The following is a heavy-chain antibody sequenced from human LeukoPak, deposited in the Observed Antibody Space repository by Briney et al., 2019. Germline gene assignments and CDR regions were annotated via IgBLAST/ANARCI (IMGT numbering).Heavy chain of an antibody. CDR3: ARSQWLGIVDS. CDR2: IYYSGST. CDR1: GDSISSYF. V-gene: IGHV4-59*01. J-gene: IGHJ4*02. Sequence: PSETLSLTCTVSGDSISSYFWSWIRQPPGKGLEWMGYIYYSGSTNYNPSLKSQVTISVDTSKIQFSLKLISVTPADTAVYYCARSQWLGIVDSWGQGTLVTVSS. D-gene: IGHD6-19*01.